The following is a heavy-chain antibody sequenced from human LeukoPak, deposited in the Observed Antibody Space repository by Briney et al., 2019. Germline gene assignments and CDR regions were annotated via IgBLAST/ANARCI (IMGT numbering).Heavy chain of an antibody. CDR1: GYTFTGYY. V-gene: IGHV1-2*02. CDR2: INPNSGGT. J-gene: IGHJ4*02. D-gene: IGHD3-10*01. Sequence: GASVKVSCKASGYTFTGYYMHWVRQAPGQGLEWMGWINPNSGGTNYAQKFQGRVTMTRDTSTSTAYMELRSLRSDDTAVYYCARDRVVRGVIINLFDYWGQGTLVTVSS. CDR3: ARDRVVRGVIINLFDY.